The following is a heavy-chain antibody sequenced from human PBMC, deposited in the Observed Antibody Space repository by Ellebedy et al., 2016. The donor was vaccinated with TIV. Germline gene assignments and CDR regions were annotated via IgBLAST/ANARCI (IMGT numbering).Heavy chain of an antibody. Sequence: GESLKISCAASGFMFSNYWMSWVRQAPGKGLEWVANIQRDGGEKNYVDSVKGRFTISRDNARNSLYLQMNSLRTEETAGYYCAREAIRYATSGYYFDYWGQGTLVAVSS. CDR2: IQRDGGEK. V-gene: IGHV3-7*01. J-gene: IGHJ4*02. D-gene: IGHD3-22*01. CDR1: GFMFSNYW. CDR3: AREAIRYATSGYYFDY.